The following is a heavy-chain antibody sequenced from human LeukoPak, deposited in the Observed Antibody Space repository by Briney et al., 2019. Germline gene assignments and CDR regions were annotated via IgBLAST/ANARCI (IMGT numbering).Heavy chain of an antibody. CDR3: RGGYGGDDN. V-gene: IGHV3-7*01. D-gene: IGHD3-22*01. Sequence: GGSLRLSCAASGFPFSTYWMSWVRQAPGKGLEWVANINQDGTEKYYVDSVKGRFTISRDYAKNSLYLQMNSLKTEDTAVYYCRGGYGGDDNWGQGSLVTVSS. CDR2: INQDGTEK. J-gene: IGHJ4*02. CDR1: GFPFSTYW.